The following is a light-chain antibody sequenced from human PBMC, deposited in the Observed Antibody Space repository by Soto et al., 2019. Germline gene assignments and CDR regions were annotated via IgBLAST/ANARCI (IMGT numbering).Light chain of an antibody. CDR2: EVS. CDR3: NSYAGDIIRFV. CDR1: SSDVGAYKY. Sequence: QSALTQPASVSGSPGQSVTISCTGTSSDVGAYKYVSWYQQHPGKAPKLMIYEVSNRPSGGSNRFSGSKSGNTASLTISGLQADDEADYYCNSYAGDIIRFVFGTGTKVTVL. J-gene: IGLJ1*01. V-gene: IGLV2-14*01.